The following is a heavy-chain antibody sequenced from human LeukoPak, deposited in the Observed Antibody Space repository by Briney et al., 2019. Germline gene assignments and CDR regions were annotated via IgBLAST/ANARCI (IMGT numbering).Heavy chain of an antibody. V-gene: IGHV3-30-3*01. CDR2: ISYDGSNK. CDR3: ARAVIGPLYGGGPLNPNDAFDI. D-gene: IGHD4-23*01. CDR1: GFTFSSYA. J-gene: IGHJ3*02. Sequence: QPRGSLRLSCAASGFTFSSYAMHWVRQAPGKGLEWVAVISYDGSNKYYADSVKGRFTISRDNSKNTLYLQMNSLRAEDTAVYYCARAVIGPLYGGGPLNPNDAFDIWGQGTMVTVSS.